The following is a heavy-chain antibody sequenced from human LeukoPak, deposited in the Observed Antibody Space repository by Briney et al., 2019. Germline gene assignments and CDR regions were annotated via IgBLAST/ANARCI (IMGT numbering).Heavy chain of an antibody. V-gene: IGHV4-31*03. CDR3: ARGGISVAWWFDP. D-gene: IGHD5-12*01. CDR2: IYYSGST. J-gene: IGHJ5*02. CDR1: GGSISSGGYY. Sequence: SETLSLTCTVSGGSISSGGYYWSWIRQHPGKGLEWIGYIYYSGSTYYNPSHKSRVTISVDTSKNQFSLKLSSVTAADTAVYYCARGGISVAWWFDPWGQGTLVTVSS.